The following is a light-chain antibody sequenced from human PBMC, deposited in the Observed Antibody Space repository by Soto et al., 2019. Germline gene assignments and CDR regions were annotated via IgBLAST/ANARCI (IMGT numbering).Light chain of an antibody. V-gene: IGKV3-11*01. Sequence: EIVLTQSPATLSLAPGERATLSCRASQTVGSSLAWYQHKPGQAPRLLIYDASTRATAIPARFSGSGSGTDFKLTISSLEPEDFAVYYCQQRYIWPPFTFGPGTKVDIK. CDR3: QQRYIWPPFT. CDR2: DAS. J-gene: IGKJ3*01. CDR1: QTVGSS.